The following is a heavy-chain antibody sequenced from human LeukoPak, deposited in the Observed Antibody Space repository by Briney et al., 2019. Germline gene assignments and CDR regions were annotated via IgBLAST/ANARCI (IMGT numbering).Heavy chain of an antibody. J-gene: IGHJ3*02. Sequence: SETLSLTCAVYGGSFSNYYWSWIRQPPGKGLEWIGEINHSGSTKYNPSLKSRVTISVDTSKNQFSLKLSSVTAADTAVYYCATTRRILDAFDIWGQGTMVTVSS. CDR3: ATTRRILDAFDI. CDR2: INHSGST. D-gene: IGHD2-15*01. CDR1: GGSFSNYY. V-gene: IGHV4-34*01.